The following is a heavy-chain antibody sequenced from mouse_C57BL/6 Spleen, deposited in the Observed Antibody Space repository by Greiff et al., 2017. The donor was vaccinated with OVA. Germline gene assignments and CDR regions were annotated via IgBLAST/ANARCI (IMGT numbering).Heavy chain of an antibody. CDR1: GFTFSDYY. CDR2: INYDGSST. V-gene: IGHV5-16*01. J-gene: IGHJ1*03. D-gene: IGHD2-3*01. Sequence: EVKLMESEGGLVQPGSSMKLSCTASGFTFSDYYMAWVRQVPEKGLEWVANINYDGSSTYYLDSLKSRFIISRDNAKNILYLQMSSLKSEDTATYYCAREGGYDGYPYFDVWGTGTTVTVSS. CDR3: AREGGYDGYPYFDV.